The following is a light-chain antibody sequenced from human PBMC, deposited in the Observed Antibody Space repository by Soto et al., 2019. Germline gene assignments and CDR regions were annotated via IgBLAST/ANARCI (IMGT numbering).Light chain of an antibody. Sequence: DIQMTQSPSTLSGSVGDRVTITCRARQTISSWLAWYQQKPGKAPKLLIYDASSLESGVPARFSGSGSGTEFTLTISSLQPDDFATYYCQQYNSYSPITFGQGTRLEI. CDR3: QQYNSYSPIT. J-gene: IGKJ5*01. CDR1: QTISSW. CDR2: DAS. V-gene: IGKV1-5*01.